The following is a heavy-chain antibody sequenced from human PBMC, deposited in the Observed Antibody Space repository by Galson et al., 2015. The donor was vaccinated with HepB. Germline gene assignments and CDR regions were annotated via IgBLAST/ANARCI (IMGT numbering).Heavy chain of an antibody. J-gene: IGHJ5*02. D-gene: IGHD1-7*01. CDR3: ASGGTTARPPFGP. CDR1: GDSVSSNSAA. Sequence: CAISGDSVSSNSAAWNWIRESPSRGLEWLGRTYFRSKWYKDYAASVKSRLTINVDTSKNQFSLQVNSVSPEDTAVYYCASGGTTARPPFGPWGQGTLVIVSS. V-gene: IGHV6-1*01. CDR2: TYFRSKWYK.